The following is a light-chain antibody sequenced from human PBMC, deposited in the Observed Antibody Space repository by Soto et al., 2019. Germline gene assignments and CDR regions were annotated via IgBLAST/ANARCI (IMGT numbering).Light chain of an antibody. V-gene: IGLV1-40*01. J-gene: IGLJ1*01. Sequence: QSVLTQPPSVSGAPRQRVTISCTGSSSNIGAGYDVHWYQQLPGTAPKLLIYGNSNRPSGVPDRFSGSKSGTSASLAITGLQAEDEADYYCQSYDRSLSGFYVFGTGTKLTVL. CDR3: QSYDRSLSGFYV. CDR1: SSNIGAGYD. CDR2: GNS.